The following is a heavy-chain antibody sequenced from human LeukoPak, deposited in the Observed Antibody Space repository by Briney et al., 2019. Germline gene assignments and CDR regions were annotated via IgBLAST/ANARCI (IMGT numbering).Heavy chain of an antibody. D-gene: IGHD1-26*01. CDR1: GDTFSSYA. Sequence: GASVKVSCKASGDTFSSYAISWVRQAPGQGLEGMGRIIPILGIANYAQKFQGRVTITADKSTSTAYMELSSLRSEDTAVYYCARTPVGGSYLGHDAFDIWGQGTMVTVSS. CDR2: IIPILGIA. CDR3: ARTPVGGSYLGHDAFDI. V-gene: IGHV1-69*04. J-gene: IGHJ3*02.